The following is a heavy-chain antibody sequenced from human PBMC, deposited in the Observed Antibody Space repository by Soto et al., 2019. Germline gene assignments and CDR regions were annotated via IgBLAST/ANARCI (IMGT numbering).Heavy chain of an antibody. J-gene: IGHJ4*02. D-gene: IGHD3-3*01. CDR3: ARHLRGITIFGVVTPPGY. CDR2: IYYSGST. V-gene: IGHV4-39*01. Sequence: WGWIRQPPGKGLEWIGSIYYSGSTYYNPSLKSRVTISVDMSKNQFSLKLSSVTAADTAIYYCARHLRGITIFGVVTPPGYWGQGTLVTVSS.